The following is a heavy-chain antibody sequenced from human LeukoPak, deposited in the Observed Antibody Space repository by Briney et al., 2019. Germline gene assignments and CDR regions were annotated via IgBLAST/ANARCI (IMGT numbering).Heavy chain of an antibody. D-gene: IGHD3-10*01. V-gene: IGHV1-2*02. J-gene: IGHJ5*02. CDR1: GYTFTDYY. Sequence: ASVKVSCKASGYTFTDYYMHWVRQAPGQGLEWMGWINPNSGDTKYAQKFQGSVTMTRDTSISTAYMEVNRLRSDDTAVYYCAKPGGSGTFYNGGYNWFDPWGQGTLVTVSS. CDR2: INPNSGDT. CDR3: AKPGGSGTFYNGGYNWFDP.